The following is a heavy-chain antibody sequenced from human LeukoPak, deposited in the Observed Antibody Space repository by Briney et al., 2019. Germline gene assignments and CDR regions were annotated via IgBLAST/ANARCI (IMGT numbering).Heavy chain of an antibody. Sequence: GGSLRLSCAASGFTFSSYWMSWVRQAPGKGLEWVANIKQDGSEKYYVDSVKGRFTISRDNAKNSLYLQMNSLRAEDTAVYYCARDGLVAGSYYGMDVWGQGTTVTVSS. CDR1: GFTFSSYW. CDR3: ARDGLVAGSYYGMDV. CDR2: IKQDGSEK. D-gene: IGHD2-15*01. V-gene: IGHV3-7*01. J-gene: IGHJ6*02.